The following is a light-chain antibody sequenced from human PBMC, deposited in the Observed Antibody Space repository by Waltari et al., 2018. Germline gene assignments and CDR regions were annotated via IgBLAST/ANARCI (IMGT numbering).Light chain of an antibody. CDR2: EAS. V-gene: IGKV3-20*01. CDR1: QSVGRS. J-gene: IGKJ1*01. CDR3: QMYVRLPAT. Sequence: EIVLPQSPGTLSLSSGERAILSCRAIQSVGRSLCWYQQKNGQAPRLLIYEASTRATGIPDRFSGGGSGTDFSLTISRLEPEDFAVYYCQMYVRLPATFGQGTKVEI.